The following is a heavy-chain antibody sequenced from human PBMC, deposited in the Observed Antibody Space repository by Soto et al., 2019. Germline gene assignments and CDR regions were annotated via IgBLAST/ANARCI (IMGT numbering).Heavy chain of an antibody. D-gene: IGHD3-16*01. J-gene: IGHJ5*02. CDR1: GFTFSEYW. V-gene: IGHV3-7*01. CDR2: IKQDGSEK. Sequence: EAQLVESGGGLVQPGGSLRVSCAVSGFTFSEYWMSWVRQAPGEGLEWVAKIKQDGSEKDYMDSVKGRFTISRDNANNSLYLHMYNLRVEDTAIYYCARGGRDAYDWFDPWGQGTLVTVSS. CDR3: ARGGRDAYDWFDP.